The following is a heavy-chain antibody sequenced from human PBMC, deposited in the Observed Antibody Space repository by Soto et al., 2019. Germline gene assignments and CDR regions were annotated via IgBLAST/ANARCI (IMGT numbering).Heavy chain of an antibody. J-gene: IGHJ6*02. Sequence: ASEILSLTCAVSSDSIDTTNWWSWVRQPPGKGLEWIGEIFHSGNTYYNPSLASRVTISVDTSKNQFSLNLRSVTAADKAVYYCARRTWGMDVWGQGTTVTVSS. V-gene: IGHV4-4*02. CDR2: IFHSGNT. D-gene: IGHD2-8*01. CDR1: SDSIDTTNW. CDR3: ARRTWGMDV.